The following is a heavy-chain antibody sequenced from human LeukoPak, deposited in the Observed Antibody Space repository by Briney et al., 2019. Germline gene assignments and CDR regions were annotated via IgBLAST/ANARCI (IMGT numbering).Heavy chain of an antibody. Sequence: PSETLSLTCTVSGGSISSGSYYWSWIRQPAGKGLEWIGRIYTSGSTNYNPSLKSRVTISVDTSKNQFSLKLSSVTAADTAVYYCARAGWVRGVRAFDIWGQGTMVTVSS. V-gene: IGHV4-61*02. D-gene: IGHD3-10*01. CDR3: ARAGWVRGVRAFDI. CDR2: IYTSGST. J-gene: IGHJ3*02. CDR1: GGSISSGSYY.